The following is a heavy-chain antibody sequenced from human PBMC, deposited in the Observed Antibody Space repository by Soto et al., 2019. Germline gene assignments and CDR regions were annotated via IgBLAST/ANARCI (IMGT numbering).Heavy chain of an antibody. D-gene: IGHD5-18*01. Sequence: QVQLQQWGAGLLKPSETLSLTCAVYGGSFSGYYWSWIRQPPGKGLEWVGEINHSGSTNYNPSLKSRVTISVDTSKNQFSLNLSSVTAADTAVYYCARSGTKGGSYGYPYYFDYWGQGTLVTVSS. V-gene: IGHV4-34*01. CDR2: INHSGST. CDR3: ARSGTKGGSYGYPYYFDY. CDR1: GGSFSGYY. J-gene: IGHJ4*02.